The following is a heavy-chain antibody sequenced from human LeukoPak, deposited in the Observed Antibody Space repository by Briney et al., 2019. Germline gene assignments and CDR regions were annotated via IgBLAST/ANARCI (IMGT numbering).Heavy chain of an antibody. CDR1: GGSISSYY. CDR2: IYTSGST. CDR3: ARDLTMLRGVISPWFDP. J-gene: IGHJ5*02. V-gene: IGHV4-4*07. D-gene: IGHD3-10*01. Sequence: SETLSLTCTVSGGSISSYYWSWIRQPAGKGLEWIGRIYTSGSTNYNPSLKSRVTMSVDTSKNQFSLKLSSVTAADTAVYYCARDLTMLRGVISPWFDPWGQGTLVTVSS.